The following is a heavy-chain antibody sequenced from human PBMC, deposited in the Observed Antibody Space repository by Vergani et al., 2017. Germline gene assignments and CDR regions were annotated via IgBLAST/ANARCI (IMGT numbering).Heavy chain of an antibody. D-gene: IGHD3-3*02. J-gene: IGHJ4*02. CDR2: MNPNSGNT. Sequence: QVQLVQSGTEIKKPGSSVKVSCKAFGGTFSSNTISWVRQAPGQGLEWMGWMNPNSGNTGYAQKFQGRVTMTRNTSISTAYMELSSLRSEDTAVYYCALAEGYLGQGTLVTVSS. CDR1: GGTFSSNT. V-gene: IGHV1-8*02. CDR3: ALAEGY.